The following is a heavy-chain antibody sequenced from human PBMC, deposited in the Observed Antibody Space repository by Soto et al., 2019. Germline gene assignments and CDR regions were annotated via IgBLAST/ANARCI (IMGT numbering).Heavy chain of an antibody. Sequence: PGGSLRLACAASGFTCSSYWMSWVRQAPGKGLEWVANIKQDGSEKYYVDSVKGRFTISRDNSKNTLYLQMNSLRAEDTAVYYCGRNYYNDYWGQGTLVTVSS. V-gene: IGHV3-7*01. CDR1: GFTCSSYW. CDR3: GRNYYNDY. J-gene: IGHJ4*02. CDR2: IKQDGSEK.